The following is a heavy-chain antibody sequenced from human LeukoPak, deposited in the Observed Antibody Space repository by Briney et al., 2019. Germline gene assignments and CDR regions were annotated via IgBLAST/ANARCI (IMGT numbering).Heavy chain of an antibody. CDR1: GGTFSSYA. CDR2: IIPIFGTA. J-gene: IGHJ3*02. CDR3: ARDEDRGSYCAFDI. Sequence: GASVKVSCKASGGTFSSYAISWVRQAPGQGLEWMGGIIPIFGTANYAQKFQGRVTITADKSTSTAYMELSSLRSEDTAVYYCARDEDRGSYCAFDIWGQGTMVTVSS. D-gene: IGHD1-26*01. V-gene: IGHV1-69*06.